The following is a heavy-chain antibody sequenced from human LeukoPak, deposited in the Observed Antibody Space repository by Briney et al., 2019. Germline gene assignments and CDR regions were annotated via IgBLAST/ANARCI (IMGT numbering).Heavy chain of an antibody. V-gene: IGHV3-23*01. Sequence: GGSLRLSCAASGFTFSNYAMSWVRQAPGKGLEWVSPISGSVGSTFYADPVKGRFTISRDSSNNTLYLQMNSLRAEDTAVYYCAKTLPSSWYSFDYWGQGTLATVSS. J-gene: IGHJ4*02. CDR2: ISGSVGST. CDR1: GFTFSNYA. D-gene: IGHD6-13*01. CDR3: AKTLPSSWYSFDY.